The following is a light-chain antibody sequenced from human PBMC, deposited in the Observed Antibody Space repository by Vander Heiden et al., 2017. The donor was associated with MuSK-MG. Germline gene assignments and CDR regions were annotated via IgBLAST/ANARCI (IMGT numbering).Light chain of an antibody. J-gene: IGKJ2*01. CDR2: KAS. CDR3: QQYNFYSYT. Sequence: DIQMTQSPSTLSASEGDRVTITCRASQSISGWLAWYQQKPGKAPKLLIYKASSLESGVPSRFSGSGSGTEFTLTISSLQPEDFATYYCQQYNFYSYTFGQGTKLEIK. CDR1: QSISGW. V-gene: IGKV1-5*03.